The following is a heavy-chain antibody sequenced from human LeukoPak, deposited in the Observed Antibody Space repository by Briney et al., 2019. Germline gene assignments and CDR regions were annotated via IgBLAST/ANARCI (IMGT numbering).Heavy chain of an antibody. J-gene: IGHJ4*02. CDR3: VRDRGNSIVGSDFDS. V-gene: IGHV3-48*01. D-gene: IGHD1-26*01. CDR1: GFTFTRHS. CDR2: IGIWGSTI. Sequence: PGGSLRLSCAASGFTFTRHSMNWVRQAPGKGLEWVSFIGIWGSTIYYADSVKGRFTISRDNAKNSVYLQMNSLRAEDTAVYYCVRDRGNSIVGSDFDSWGQGTLVTVSS.